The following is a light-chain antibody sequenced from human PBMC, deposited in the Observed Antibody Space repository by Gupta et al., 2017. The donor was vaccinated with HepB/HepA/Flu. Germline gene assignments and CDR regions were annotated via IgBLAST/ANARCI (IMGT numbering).Light chain of an antibody. J-gene: IGLJ2*01. CDR3: SSYAGTNTVI. V-gene: IGLV2-8*01. CDR2: EAF. Sequence: QPALTQPPSASGSPGQSVTISCTGTSNDIGNYNYVSWYQQHPGEAPKLIIYEAFKRPSGVPGRFSASKSGNTASLTVSGLQPEDEANYYCSSYAGTNTVIFGGGTQLTVL. CDR1: SNDIGNYNY.